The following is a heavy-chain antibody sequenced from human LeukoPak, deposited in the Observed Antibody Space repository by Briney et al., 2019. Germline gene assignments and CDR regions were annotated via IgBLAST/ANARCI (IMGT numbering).Heavy chain of an antibody. D-gene: IGHD2-21*01. J-gene: IGHJ4*02. V-gene: IGHV3-23*01. CDR2: ISGSGGST. CDR3: AKFLPTHIVVANYYFDY. Sequence: GGSLRLSCAASGFTFSSYAMSWVRQAPGKGLEWVSAISGSGGSTYYADSVKGRFTISRDNSKNTLYLQTNSLRAEDTAVYYCAKFLPTHIVVANYYFDYWGQGTLVTVSS. CDR1: GFTFSSYA.